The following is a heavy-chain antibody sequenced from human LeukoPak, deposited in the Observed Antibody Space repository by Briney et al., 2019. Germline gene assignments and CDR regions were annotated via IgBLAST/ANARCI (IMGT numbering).Heavy chain of an antibody. J-gene: IGHJ3*02. CDR3: ATDSITIFGVVTTNAFVI. CDR1: GYTLTELS. CDR2: FDPEDGET. V-gene: IGHV1-24*01. D-gene: IGHD3-3*01. Sequence: ASVKVSCKVSGYTLTELSMHWVRQAPGKGLEWMGGFDPEDGETIYAQKFQGRVTMTEDTSTDTAYMELSSLRSEDTAVYYCATDSITIFGVVTTNAFVIWGQGTMVTVSS.